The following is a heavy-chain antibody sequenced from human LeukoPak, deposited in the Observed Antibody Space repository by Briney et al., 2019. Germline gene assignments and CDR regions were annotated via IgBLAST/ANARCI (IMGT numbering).Heavy chain of an antibody. CDR1: GFTFSSYA. CDR3: AKDGKSIAVAPGDY. CDR2: ISGSGGST. V-gene: IGHV3-23*01. D-gene: IGHD6-19*01. J-gene: IGHJ4*02. Sequence: GESLRLSCAASGFTFSSYAMSWVRQAPGKGLEWVSAISGSGGSTYYADSVKGRFTISRDNSKNTLYLQMNSLRAEDTAVYYCAKDGKSIAVAPGDYWGQGTLVTVSS.